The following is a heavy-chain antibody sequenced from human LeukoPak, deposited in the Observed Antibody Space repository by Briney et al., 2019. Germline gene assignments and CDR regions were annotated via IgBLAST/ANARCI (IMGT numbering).Heavy chain of an antibody. CDR3: ARDLAYCGGDCYSPDDAFDI. CDR2: ISAYNGNT. D-gene: IGHD2-21*01. CDR1: GYTFTSYG. V-gene: IGHV1-18*01. Sequence: ASVKVSCKASGYTFTSYGISWVRQAPGQGREWMGWISAYNGNTNYAQKLQGRVTMTTDTSTSTAYMELRSLRSDDTAVYYCARDLAYCGGDCYSPDDAFDIWGQGTMVTVSS. J-gene: IGHJ3*02.